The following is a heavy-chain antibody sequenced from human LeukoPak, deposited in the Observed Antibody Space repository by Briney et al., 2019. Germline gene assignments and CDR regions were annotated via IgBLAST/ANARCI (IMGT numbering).Heavy chain of an antibody. CDR2: IYSGGTT. J-gene: IGHJ4*02. CDR3: ARAPNWRFDH. V-gene: IGHV3-53*01. D-gene: IGHD1-1*01. Sequence: AGGSLRLSCAASGFSVSSIYMNWVRQAPGKGLEWVSVIYSGGTTYYADSVKGRFTISRDDSKNTLYLHMNSLRAEDTAVYYCARAPNWRFDHWGQGTLVTVSS. CDR1: GFSVSSIY.